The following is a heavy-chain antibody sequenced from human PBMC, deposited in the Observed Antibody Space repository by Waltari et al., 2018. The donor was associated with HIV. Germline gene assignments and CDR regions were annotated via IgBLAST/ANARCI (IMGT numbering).Heavy chain of an antibody. J-gene: IGHJ5*02. D-gene: IGHD5-18*01. CDR2: IYYSGST. V-gene: IGHV4-31*03. Sequence: QVQLQESGPGLVKPSQTLSLTCTVSGGSISSGGYYWSWIRQHPGKGLEWIGYIYYSGSTYSNPSLKSRVTISVDTSKNQFSLKLSSVTAADTAVYYCAREGAQGSARIKGKSYNWFDPWGQGTLVTVSS. CDR3: AREGAQGSARIKGKSYNWFDP. CDR1: GGSISSGGYY.